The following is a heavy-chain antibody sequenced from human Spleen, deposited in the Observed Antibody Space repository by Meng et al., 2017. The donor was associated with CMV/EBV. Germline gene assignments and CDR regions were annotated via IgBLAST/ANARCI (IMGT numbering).Heavy chain of an antibody. Sequence: YAMSWVRQAPGKGLEWVAVISYDGSNKYYADSVKGRFTISRDNSKNKLYLQMNSLRAEDTAVLYCARSVWRHDFWSGYYGRRQYFFDSWGQGTLVTVSS. CDR2: ISYDGSNK. V-gene: IGHV3-30*04. CDR1: YA. D-gene: IGHD3-3*01. J-gene: IGHJ4*02. CDR3: ARSVWRHDFWSGYYGRRQYFFDS.